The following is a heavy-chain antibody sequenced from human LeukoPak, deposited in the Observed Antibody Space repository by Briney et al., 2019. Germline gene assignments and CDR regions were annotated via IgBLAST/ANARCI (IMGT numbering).Heavy chain of an antibody. J-gene: IGHJ4*02. V-gene: IGHV3-7*03. CDR2: IKQDGSEK. D-gene: IGHD1-1*01. CDR1: GFIFTNYF. Sequence: PGGSLRLSCAASGFIFTNYFMSWVRQAPGKGLEWVANIKQDGSEKNYVDSVKGRFTISRDNARNSLFLQMNSLRAEDTAVYCCARGAYFWNYWGQGTLVTVSS. CDR3: ARGAYFWNY.